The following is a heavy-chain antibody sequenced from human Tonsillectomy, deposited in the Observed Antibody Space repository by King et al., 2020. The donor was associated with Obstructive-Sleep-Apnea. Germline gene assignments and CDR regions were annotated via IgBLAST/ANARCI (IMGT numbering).Heavy chain of an antibody. Sequence: VQLVESGGGLVQPGGSLRLSCAASGFTFSSCVMNWVRQAPGKGLEWVSTITGSGAGTYYADSVKGRFTISRDNSKSTLYLQMNSLRAEDTAVYYCAKRIVGATRSPFDYWGQGTLVTVSS. CDR1: GFTFSSCV. D-gene: IGHD1-26*01. V-gene: IGHV3-23*04. J-gene: IGHJ4*02. CDR2: ITGSGAGT. CDR3: AKRIVGATRSPFDY.